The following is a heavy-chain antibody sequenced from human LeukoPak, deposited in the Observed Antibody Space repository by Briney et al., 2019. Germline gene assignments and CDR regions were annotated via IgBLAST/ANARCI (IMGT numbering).Heavy chain of an antibody. CDR2: LFNSGST. D-gene: IGHD6-19*01. CDR3: ASPPAPYTSGWYFGY. V-gene: IGHV4-59*01. J-gene: IGHJ4*02. Sequence: SETLSLTCTVSGGSMSSYYWSWIRQPPGKGLEWIGYLFNSGSTNYNPSLKSRVTISVDTSKNQFSLKLSSVTAADTAVYYCASPPAPYTSGWYFGYWGQGALVTVSS. CDR1: GGSMSSYY.